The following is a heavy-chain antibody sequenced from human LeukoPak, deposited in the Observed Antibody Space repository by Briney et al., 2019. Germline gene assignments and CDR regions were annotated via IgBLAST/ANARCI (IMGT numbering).Heavy chain of an antibody. CDR2: ISDDGSQT. D-gene: IGHD3-10*02. V-gene: IGHV3-30*18. J-gene: IGHJ4*02. CDR1: GFNFSSYG. Sequence: GRSLRLSCGASGFNFSSYGMHWVRQAPAKGLEGMAVISDDGSQTHYADSVKGRFTVSRDNSKDSVLLQMNSLRAEDTAVYFCGKAVLPTPMSFVHDFWGQGALVTVSS. CDR3: GKAVLPTPMSFVHDF.